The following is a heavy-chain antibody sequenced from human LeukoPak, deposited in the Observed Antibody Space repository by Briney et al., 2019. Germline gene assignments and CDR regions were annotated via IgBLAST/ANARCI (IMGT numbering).Heavy chain of an antibody. J-gene: IGHJ5*02. D-gene: IGHD4-17*01. V-gene: IGHV4-59*01. CDR1: VGSISIYY. CDR3: ARGPTAPARFDH. Sequence: SETLSLTCTVSVGSISIYYWRWIREPPGKGLEWIGYIYYSGSTNYNPSLKSRVTISVDTSKKQLFLKLSSVTAADTAVYYCARGPTAPARFDHWGQGTLVTVSS. CDR2: IYYSGST.